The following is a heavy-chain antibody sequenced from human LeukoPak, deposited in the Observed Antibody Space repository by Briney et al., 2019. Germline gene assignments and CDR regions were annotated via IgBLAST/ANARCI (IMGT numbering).Heavy chain of an antibody. J-gene: IGHJ4*02. V-gene: IGHV3-23*01. CDR3: ARTVANEL. Sequence: GGSLRPSCAASGFTFSTYAMTWVRQAPGKGLEWVSAISGSGGSTYYADSVKGRFTISRDNSKNTLYLQMNSLRADDTAVYHCARTVANELWGQGTLVTVSS. D-gene: IGHD6-19*01. CDR2: ISGSGGST. CDR1: GFTFSTYA.